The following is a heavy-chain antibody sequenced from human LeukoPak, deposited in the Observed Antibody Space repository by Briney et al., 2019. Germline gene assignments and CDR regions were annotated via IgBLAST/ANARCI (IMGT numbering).Heavy chain of an antibody. J-gene: IGHJ5*02. CDR2: IYYSGST. CDR3: AREGGIAAAGILFDP. V-gene: IGHV4-39*07. CDR1: GGSISSSSYY. D-gene: IGHD6-13*01. Sequence: SETLSFTCTVSGGSISSSSYYWGWIRQPPGKGLEWIGSIYYSGSTYYNPSLRSRVTISVDTSKNQFSLKLSSVTAADTAVYYCAREGGIAAAGILFDPWGQGTLVTVSS.